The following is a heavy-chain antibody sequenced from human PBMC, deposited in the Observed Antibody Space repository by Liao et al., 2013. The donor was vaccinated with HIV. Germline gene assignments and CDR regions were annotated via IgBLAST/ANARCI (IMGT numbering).Heavy chain of an antibody. CDR2: IYASGHT. CDR1: GGSFSGYY. D-gene: IGHD3/OR15-3a*01. V-gene: IGHV4-59*10. J-gene: IGHJ2*01. Sequence: QVQLQQWGAGLLKPSETLSLTCAVYGGSFSGYYWSWIRQPAGNGLEWIGRIYASGHTNFNPSLRSRVTMSVDTSRSQFSLDLTSVTAADSAVYYCARSGLRDWYFDLWGRGTLVTVSS. CDR3: ARSGLRDWYFDL.